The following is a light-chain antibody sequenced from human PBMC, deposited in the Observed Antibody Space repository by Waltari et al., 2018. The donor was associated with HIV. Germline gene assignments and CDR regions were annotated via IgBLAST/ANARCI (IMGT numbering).Light chain of an antibody. CDR2: DAS. V-gene: IGKV3-11*01. Sequence: ELVLTHSPATMSLSPGAQAPLFCRASQSVRTYLAWYQQKPGQAPRLLIYDASKSATGVPARFSGSGSGTDFTLTSSSLAPEDFAHYYCQQRSNWLTFGGGTKVEI. J-gene: IGKJ4*01. CDR1: QSVRTY. CDR3: QQRSNWLT.